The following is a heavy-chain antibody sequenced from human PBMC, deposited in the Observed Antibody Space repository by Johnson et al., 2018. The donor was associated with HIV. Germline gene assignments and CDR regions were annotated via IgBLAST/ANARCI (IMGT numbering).Heavy chain of an antibody. CDR2: ISGSGGAL. J-gene: IGHJ3*02. CDR1: GFTFSDYY. V-gene: IGHV3-11*04. Sequence: QVQLVESGGGLVQPGGSLRLSCAASGFTFSDYYMSWIRQAPGKGLEWVSSISGSGGALYYADSVKGRFTISRGNAKNSLYLQINSLRAEDTAVYYCARDGEDSSGWDNFGAFDIWGQGTMVTVSS. CDR3: ARDGEDSSGWDNFGAFDI. D-gene: IGHD6-19*01.